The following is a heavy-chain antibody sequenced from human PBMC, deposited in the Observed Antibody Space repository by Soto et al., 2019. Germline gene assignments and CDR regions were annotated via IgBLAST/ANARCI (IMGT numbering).Heavy chain of an antibody. Sequence: ASVKVSFTASGYTFTSYGISWVRQAPGQGLEWMGWISAYSGNTNYAQKLQGRVTMTRDTSISTAYMELSRLRSDDTAVYYCARGRTGTTSYFDYWGQGNLVTVSS. V-gene: IGHV1-18*04. CDR3: ARGRTGTTSYFDY. CDR1: GYTFTSYG. CDR2: ISAYSGNT. D-gene: IGHD1-1*01. J-gene: IGHJ4*02.